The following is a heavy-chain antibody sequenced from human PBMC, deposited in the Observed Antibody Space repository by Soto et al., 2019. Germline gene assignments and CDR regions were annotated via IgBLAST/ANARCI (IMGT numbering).Heavy chain of an antibody. Sequence: ASVKVSCKASGYTFTSYGISWVRQAPGQGLEWMGWISAYNGNTNYAQKLQGRVTMTTDTSTSTAYMELRSLRSDDTAVYYCAREEYCSSTSCSNYYYYGMDVWGQGTTVTVSS. CDR2: ISAYNGNT. CDR3: AREEYCSSTSCSNYYYYGMDV. V-gene: IGHV1-18*01. D-gene: IGHD2-2*01. CDR1: GYTFTSYG. J-gene: IGHJ6*02.